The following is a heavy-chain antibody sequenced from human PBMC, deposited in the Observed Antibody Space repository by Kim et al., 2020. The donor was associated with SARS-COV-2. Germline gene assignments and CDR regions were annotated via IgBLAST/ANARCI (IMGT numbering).Heavy chain of an antibody. CDR3: ARGGTTFGY. Sequence: GSTNYNPSLKSRVTISVDTSKNQFSLKLSSVTAADTAVYYCARGGTTFGYWGQGTLVTVSS. V-gene: IGHV4-34*01. J-gene: IGHJ4*02. D-gene: IGHD3-10*02. CDR2: GST.